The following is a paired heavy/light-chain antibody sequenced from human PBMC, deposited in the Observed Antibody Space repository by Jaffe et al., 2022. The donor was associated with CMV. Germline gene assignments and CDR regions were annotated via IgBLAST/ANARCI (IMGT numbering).Heavy chain of an antibody. D-gene: IGHD3-22*01. CDR3: ARGALDSSGSYGWNRFDP. CDR1: GFTVSNVP. CDR2: IYSGGNT. V-gene: IGHV3-66*01. J-gene: IGHJ5*02. Sequence: EVQVVESGGGLVQPGGSLRLSCAASGFTVSNVPMNWVRQAPGKGLEWVSVIYSGGNTYYADSVKGRFNISRDNSKNTVYLQMSSLRVEDTAIYYCARGALDSSGSYGWNRFDPWGQGTLVTVSS.
Light chain of an antibody. CDR2: DVN. CDR3: SSYTSRSVWV. Sequence: QSALTQPASLSGSPGQSITISCTGTSSDVGTYKYVSWYQQAPGRAPNLIIYDVNNRPSGVSHRFSGSKSGNTASLTISGLQSEDEADYYCSSYTSRSVWVFGGGTTVTVL. V-gene: IGLV2-14*03. J-gene: IGLJ3*02. CDR1: SSDVGTYKY.